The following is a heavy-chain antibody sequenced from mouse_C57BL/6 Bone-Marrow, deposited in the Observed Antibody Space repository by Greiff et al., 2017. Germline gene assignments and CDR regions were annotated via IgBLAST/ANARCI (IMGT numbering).Heavy chain of an antibody. CDR3: ARNPPYYYGSSYHAY. D-gene: IGHD1-1*01. CDR1: GYTFTDYN. CDR2: INPNNGGT. J-gene: IGHJ3*01. V-gene: IGHV1-22*01. Sequence: VQLQQSGPELVKPGASVKMSCKASGYTFTDYNMHWVKQSHGKSLEWIGYINPNNGGTSYNQKFKGKATLTVNKSSSTAYMELRSLTSEDSAVYYCARNPPYYYGSSYHAYWGQGTLVTVSA.